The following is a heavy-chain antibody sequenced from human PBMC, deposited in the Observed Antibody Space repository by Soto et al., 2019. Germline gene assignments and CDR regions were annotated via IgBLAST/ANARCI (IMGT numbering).Heavy chain of an antibody. V-gene: IGHV1-69*01. J-gene: IGHJ6*02. CDR2: IIPIFGTA. CDR1: GGTFSSYA. CDR3: ARPTVTPGDYYYGMDV. D-gene: IGHD4-17*01. Sequence: QVQLVQSGAEVKKPGSSVKVSCKASGGTFSSYAISWVRQAPGRGLEWMGGIIPIFGTANYAQKFQGRVTITADESTSTAYMELSSLRSEDTAVYYCARPTVTPGDYYYGMDVWGQGTTVTVSS.